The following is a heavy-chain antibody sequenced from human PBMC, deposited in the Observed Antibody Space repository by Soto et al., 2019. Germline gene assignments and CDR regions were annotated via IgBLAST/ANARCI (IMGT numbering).Heavy chain of an antibody. Sequence: GASVKVSCKASGYTFTGYYMHWVRQAPGQGLEWMGWINPNSGGTNYAQKFQGWVTMTRDTSISTAYMELSRLRSDDTAVYYCARERNGYGYYYYCMHVWGQGTTVTVSS. J-gene: IGHJ6*02. CDR2: INPNSGGT. CDR1: GYTFTGYY. CDR3: ARERNGYGYYYYCMHV. D-gene: IGHD5-18*01. V-gene: IGHV1-2*04.